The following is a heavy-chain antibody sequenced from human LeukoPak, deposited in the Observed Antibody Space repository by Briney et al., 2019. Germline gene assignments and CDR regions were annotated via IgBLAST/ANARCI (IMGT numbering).Heavy chain of an antibody. CDR3: ARAPSLSGRHY. D-gene: IGHD1-26*01. Sequence: GGSLRLSCAASGFTFSSYWMHWVRQAPGKGLVWVSRINSDGSSTSYADSVKGRFTISRDNAKNTLYLQMNSLRAEDTAVYYCARAPSLSGRHYWGQGTLVTVSS. J-gene: IGHJ4*02. CDR2: INSDGSST. V-gene: IGHV3-74*01. CDR1: GFTFSSYW.